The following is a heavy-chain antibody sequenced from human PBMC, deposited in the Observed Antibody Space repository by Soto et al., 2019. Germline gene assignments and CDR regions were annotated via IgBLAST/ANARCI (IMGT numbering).Heavy chain of an antibody. V-gene: IGHV4-31*03. Sequence: QVQLQESGPGLVKPSQTLSLTCTVSDASISSGGYYWSWIRQHPGKGLEWLGYIYYSGSTSYTPFLSSRGTISIDTSKNQFSLKLISVTAADTAVYFGVRVRGYSYGSDAFDIWGQGTMVTVSS. CDR3: VRVRGYSYGSDAFDI. D-gene: IGHD5-18*01. CDR2: IYYSGST. J-gene: IGHJ3*02. CDR1: DASISSGGYY.